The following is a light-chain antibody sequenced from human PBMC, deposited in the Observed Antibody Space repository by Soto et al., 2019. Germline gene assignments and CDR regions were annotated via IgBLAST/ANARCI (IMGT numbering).Light chain of an antibody. CDR1: QSINSN. J-gene: IGKJ5*01. V-gene: IGKV3-15*01. CDR2: GAS. CDR3: QQYDNWPST. Sequence: EIVMTQSPATLSVSPGERATLACRASQSINSNLAWYQQKPGQAPKLLMFGASTRATGIPARFSGSGSGTEFTLTISSLQSEDFAVYYCQQYDNWPSTFGQGTRLEIK.